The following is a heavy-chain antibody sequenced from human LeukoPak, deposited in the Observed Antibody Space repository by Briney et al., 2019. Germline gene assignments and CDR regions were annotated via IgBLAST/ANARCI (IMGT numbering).Heavy chain of an antibody. CDR1: GYTFTSYG. CDR2: ISAYNGNT. V-gene: IGHV1-18*03. J-gene: IGHJ4*02. CDR3: ARTSSTLWLRTPGGDY. D-gene: IGHD5-12*01. Sequence: ASVKVSCKASGYTFTSYGISWVRQAPGQGLEWMGWISAYNGNTNYAQKLQGRVTMTTDTSTSTAYMELRSLRSDDMAVYYCARTSSTLWLRTPGGDYWGQGTLVTVSS.